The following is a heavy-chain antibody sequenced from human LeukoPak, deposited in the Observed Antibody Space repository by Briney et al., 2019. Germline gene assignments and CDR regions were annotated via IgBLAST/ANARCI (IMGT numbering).Heavy chain of an antibody. Sequence: ASVKVSCNASGYTFTGYYMHWWRQAPGQGLGWMGWINPNSGGTNYAQKFQGRVTMTRDTSISTAYMELSRLRSDDTAVYYCARDSNKYSGYDYPDYWGQGTLVTVSS. CDR3: ARDSNKYSGYDYPDY. D-gene: IGHD5-12*01. CDR1: GYTFTGYY. V-gene: IGHV1-2*02. CDR2: INPNSGGT. J-gene: IGHJ4*02.